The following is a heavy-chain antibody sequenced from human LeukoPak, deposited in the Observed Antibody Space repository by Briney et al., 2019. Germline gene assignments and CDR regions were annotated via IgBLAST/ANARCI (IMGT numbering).Heavy chain of an antibody. J-gene: IGHJ4*02. Sequence: GASVKVSCKASGGTFSSYAISWVRQAPGQGLEWMGGIIPIFDTANYAQKFQGRVTITADESTSTAYMELSSLRSEDTAVYYCARGGGYSGYEGYWGQGTLVTVSS. CDR1: GGTFSSYA. CDR2: IIPIFDTA. V-gene: IGHV1-69*01. D-gene: IGHD5-12*01. CDR3: ARGGGYSGYEGY.